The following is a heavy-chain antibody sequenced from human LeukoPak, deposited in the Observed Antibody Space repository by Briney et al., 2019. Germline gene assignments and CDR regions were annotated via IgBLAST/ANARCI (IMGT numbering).Heavy chain of an antibody. D-gene: IGHD2-2*01. V-gene: IGHV4-34*01. CDR1: GGSFSGYY. Sequence: SETLSLTCAVYGGSFSGYYWSWIRQPPGKGLEWIGEINHSGSTNYSPSLKSRVTISVDTSKNQFSLKLSSVTAADTAVYYCARAYRGYCSSTSCYRAEFDPWGQGTLVTVSS. CDR2: INHSGST. J-gene: IGHJ5*02. CDR3: ARAYRGYCSSTSCYRAEFDP.